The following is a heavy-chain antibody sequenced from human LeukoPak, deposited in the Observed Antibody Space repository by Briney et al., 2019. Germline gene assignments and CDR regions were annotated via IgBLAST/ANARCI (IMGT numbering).Heavy chain of an antibody. CDR3: ARYSGSYLEQDRGLPRSDY. CDR1: GGSISSSSYY. J-gene: IGHJ4*02. V-gene: IGHV4-39*01. Sequence: PSETLSLTCTVSGGSISSSSYYWGWIRQPPGKGLEWIGSIYYSGSTYYNPSLKSRVTISVDTSKNQFSLKLSSVTAADTAVYYCARYSGSYLEQDRGLPRSDYWGQGTLVTVSS. D-gene: IGHD1-26*01. CDR2: IYYSGST.